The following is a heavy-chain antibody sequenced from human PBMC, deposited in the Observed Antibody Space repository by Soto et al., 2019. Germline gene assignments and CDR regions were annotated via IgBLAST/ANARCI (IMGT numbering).Heavy chain of an antibody. CDR3: ARGIGDADWDGNWFDP. V-gene: IGHV1-69*08. CDR2: IISVLGRA. Sequence: QVQLVQSGAEVKKPGSSVRVSCKASGGSFRTYTINWVRQAPGQGLEWVGRIISVLGRANYAQKLQGRVTLTADKFTSPASMELSSLRSDYTAVYFCARGIGDADWDGNWFDPWGQGTLVTVSS. D-gene: IGHD3-9*01. CDR1: GGSFRTYT. J-gene: IGHJ5*02.